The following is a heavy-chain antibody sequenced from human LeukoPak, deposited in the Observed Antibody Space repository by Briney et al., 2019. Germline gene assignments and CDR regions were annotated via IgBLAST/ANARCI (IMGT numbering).Heavy chain of an antibody. V-gene: IGHV3-43*01. D-gene: IGHD1-26*01. CDR3: ARDSSGSLDY. J-gene: IGHJ4*02. CDR2: ISWNGYSI. CDR1: GFSFRGYT. Sequence: GGSLRLSCVASGFSFRGYTMHWVRQAPGKGLEWVSLISWNGYSISYGASVEGRFTISRDNNKGALNLQMSSLRTEDTAFYYCARDSSGSLDYWGQGTLVTVSS.